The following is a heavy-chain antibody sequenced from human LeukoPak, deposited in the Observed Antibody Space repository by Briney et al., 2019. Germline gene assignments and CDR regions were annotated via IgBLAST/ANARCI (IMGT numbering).Heavy chain of an antibody. CDR3: AKDDAWLRFGE. CDR2: ISPSGDTT. D-gene: IGHD3-10*01. CDR1: GFTFSNHG. Sequence: GGSLRLSCAASGFTFSNHGMNWVRQAPGKGLEWVSGISPSGDTTYYADSVKGRFTISRGNSKNTLYLEVISLTAEDTAVYYCAKDDAWLRFGEWSQGTLVTVSS. J-gene: IGHJ4*02. V-gene: IGHV3-23*01.